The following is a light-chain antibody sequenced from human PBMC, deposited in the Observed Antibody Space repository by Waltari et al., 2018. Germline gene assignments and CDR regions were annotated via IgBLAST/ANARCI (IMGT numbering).Light chain of an antibody. CDR2: WAS. V-gene: IGKV4-1*01. Sequence: DILMTQSPDSLAVSLGERATINCKSSQSVLYSSSNKNHLAWYQQKPGQPPRLLISWASSRGTWIPKRFSVSGSGTDFTHTISSLQTEDVAFYYCQQYYSTPLTFSAGTKVYI. CDR3: QQYYSTPLT. CDR1: QSVLYSSSNKNH. J-gene: IGKJ3*01.